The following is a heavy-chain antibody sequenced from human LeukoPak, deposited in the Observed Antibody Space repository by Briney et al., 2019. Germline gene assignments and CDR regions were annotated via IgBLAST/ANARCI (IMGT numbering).Heavy chain of an antibody. CDR1: GGSISSSSYY. CDR2: IYTSGST. CDR3: ARDGYSSSETGYYYYYMDV. D-gene: IGHD6-13*01. Sequence: SETLSLTCTVSGGSISSSSYYWSWIRQPAGKGLEWIGRIYTSGSTNYNPSLKSRVTISVDTSKNQFSLKLSSVTAADTAVYYCARDGYSSSETGYYYYYMDVWGKGTTVTISS. J-gene: IGHJ6*03. V-gene: IGHV4-61*02.